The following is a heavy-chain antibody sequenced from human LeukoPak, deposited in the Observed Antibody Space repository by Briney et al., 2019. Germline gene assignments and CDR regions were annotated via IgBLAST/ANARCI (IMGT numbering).Heavy chain of an antibody. CDR1: GFTFSSYS. CDR3: ARDVTPSVAGYYYYYGMDV. Sequence: TGGSLRLSCAASGFTFSSYSMNCVRQAPGKGLEWVSSISSSSSYIYYADSVKGRFTISRDNAKNSLYLQMNSLRAEDTAVYYCARDVTPSVAGYYYYYGMDVWGQGATVTVSS. J-gene: IGHJ6*02. D-gene: IGHD6-19*01. CDR2: ISSSSSYI. V-gene: IGHV3-21*01.